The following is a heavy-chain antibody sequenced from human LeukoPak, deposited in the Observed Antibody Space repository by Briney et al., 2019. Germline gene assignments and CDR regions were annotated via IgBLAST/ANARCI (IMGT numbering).Heavy chain of an antibody. CDR1: GGSISNYY. Sequence: SETLSLTCTVSGGSISNYYWSWIWQPPGKGLEWIGYMYYSGSTNYNPSLKSRVTISVDTSNNQFSLKLSSVTAADTAVYYCARLPGISVTGKAIDCWGQGTLVTVSS. J-gene: IGHJ4*02. V-gene: IGHV4-59*01. CDR2: MYYSGST. CDR3: ARLPGISVTGKAIDC. D-gene: IGHD6-19*01.